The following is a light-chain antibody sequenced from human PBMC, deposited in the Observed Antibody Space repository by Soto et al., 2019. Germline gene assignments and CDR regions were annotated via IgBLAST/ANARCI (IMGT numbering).Light chain of an antibody. CDR3: QHYNAFPWP. CDR2: GAS. V-gene: IGKV1-5*01. J-gene: IGKJ1*01. Sequence: DIQMTQSPSTLSASVGDRVTITCRASQSISDWLAWYQQKPGKVPQLLIYGASRLESGVPSRFSGRGSGTEFTLTIGGLQPDDFATYYCQHYNAFPWPFGQGSKVEI. CDR1: QSISDW.